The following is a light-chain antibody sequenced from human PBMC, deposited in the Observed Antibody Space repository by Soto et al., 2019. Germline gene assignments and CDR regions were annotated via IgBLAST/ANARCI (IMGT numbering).Light chain of an antibody. CDR1: HSVSGS. CDR2: CTA. Sequence: ILMTQSPATLSVSPGARATLSCRASHSVSGSLAWYQQKPGQAPPLLIFCTATRATGSPADCSGSGSGTEVTLTISSLQSEEVAVYFCQQYNDRPPWTFGQGTKVDIK. V-gene: IGKV3-15*01. CDR3: QQYNDRPPWT. J-gene: IGKJ1*01.